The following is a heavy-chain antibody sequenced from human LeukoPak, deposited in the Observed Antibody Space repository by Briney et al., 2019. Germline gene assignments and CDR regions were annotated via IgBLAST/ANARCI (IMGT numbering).Heavy chain of an antibody. Sequence: ASVKVSCKGSGYNFTVYYMHWVRQAPRQGLEGMGWMDPNSGDTIYAPKFQGRVSMTRDTSITTAYMELSSLTFDDSAMYYCATKGGLTPNTLAMWGHGTMVTVSS. V-gene: IGHV1-2*02. D-gene: IGHD2-15*01. CDR2: MDPNSGDT. CDR3: ATKGGLTPNTLAM. CDR1: GYNFTVYY. J-gene: IGHJ3*01.